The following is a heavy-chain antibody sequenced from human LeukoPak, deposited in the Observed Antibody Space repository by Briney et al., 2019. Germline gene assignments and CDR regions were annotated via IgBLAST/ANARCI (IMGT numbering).Heavy chain of an antibody. Sequence: GGSLRLSCAASGFTFSSYWMSWVRQAPGKGLEWVSVIYSGGSTYYADSVKGRFTISRDNSKNTLYLQMNSLRAEDTAVYYCASGVYCGGDCMGAFDIWGQGTMVTASS. CDR2: IYSGGST. CDR1: GFTFSSYW. D-gene: IGHD2-21*02. J-gene: IGHJ3*02. V-gene: IGHV3-66*02. CDR3: ASGVYCGGDCMGAFDI.